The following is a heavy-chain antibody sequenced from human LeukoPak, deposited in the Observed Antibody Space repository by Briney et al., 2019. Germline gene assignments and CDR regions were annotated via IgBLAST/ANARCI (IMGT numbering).Heavy chain of an antibody. D-gene: IGHD3-22*01. CDR1: GFTFSSYS. CDR3: ARHYDSSGYSQPESCDY. V-gene: IGHV3-21*01. J-gene: IGHJ4*02. Sequence: PGGSLRLSCAASGFTFSSYSMNWVRQAPGKGLEWVSSISSSSSYIYYADSVKGRFTIPRDNAKNSLYLQMNSLRAEDTAVYYCARHYDSSGYSQPESCDYWGQGTLVTVSS. CDR2: ISSSSSYI.